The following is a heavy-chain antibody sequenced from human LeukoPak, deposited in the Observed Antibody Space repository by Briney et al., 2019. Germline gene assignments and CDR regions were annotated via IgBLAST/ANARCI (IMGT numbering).Heavy chain of an antibody. J-gene: IGHJ6*02. D-gene: IGHD5-18*01. CDR1: GGSFSGYY. CDR3: ARGGYSYGYYYYGMDV. Sequence: SETLSLTCAVYGGSFSGYYWSWIRQPPGEGLEWIGEINHSGSTNYNPSLKSRVNISVDTSKSQFSLKLSSLTAAGTAVYYCARGGYSYGYYYYGMDVWGQGTTVTVSS. V-gene: IGHV4-34*01. CDR2: INHSGST.